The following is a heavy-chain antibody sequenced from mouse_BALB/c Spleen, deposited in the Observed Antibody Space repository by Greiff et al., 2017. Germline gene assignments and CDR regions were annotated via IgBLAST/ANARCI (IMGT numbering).Heavy chain of an antibody. Sequence: QVQLKQPGAELVKPGASVKLSCKASGYTFTSYWMHWVKQRPGQGLEWIGEIDPSDSYTNYNQKFKGKATLTVDKSSSTAYMQLSSLTSEDSAVYYCARTQFWGQGTSVTVSS. J-gene: IGHJ4*01. CDR2: IDPSDSYT. V-gene: IGHV1-69*02. CDR1: GYTFTSYW. CDR3: ARTQF.